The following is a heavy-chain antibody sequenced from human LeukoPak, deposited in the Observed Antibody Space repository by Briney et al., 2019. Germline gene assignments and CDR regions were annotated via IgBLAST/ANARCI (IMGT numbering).Heavy chain of an antibody. Sequence: ASVKVSCKASGYTFASYDINWVRQVTGQGLEWMGWMNPKSGNTGYAQKFQGRVTITRNTSISTAYMEVSSLRYEDTAVYYCARRAVDNSYYYYMDVWGKGTTVTVSS. CDR3: ARRAVDNSYYYYMDV. CDR1: GYTFASYD. CDR2: MNPKSGNT. V-gene: IGHV1-8*03. J-gene: IGHJ6*03. D-gene: IGHD6-19*01.